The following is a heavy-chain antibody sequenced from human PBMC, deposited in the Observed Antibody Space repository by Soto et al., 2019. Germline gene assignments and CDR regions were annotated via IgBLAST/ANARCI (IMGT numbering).Heavy chain of an antibody. V-gene: IGHV1-69*15. CDR1: GGTFSNYA. Sequence: QVQLVQSGAEVKKPGSSVKVSCKASGGTFSNYAITWVRQAPGQGLEWLGRIIPIFGSANYAQKFQGRVTITADESTTTAYIELSSLRSDDTAVYYCAKDGGKDGYFGNLFDPWGQGTLVTVSS. D-gene: IGHD5-12*01. J-gene: IGHJ5*02. CDR3: AKDGGKDGYFGNLFDP. CDR2: IIPIFGSA.